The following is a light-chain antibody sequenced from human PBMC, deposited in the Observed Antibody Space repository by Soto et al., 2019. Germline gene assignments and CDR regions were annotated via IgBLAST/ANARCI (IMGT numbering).Light chain of an antibody. CDR2: GAS. CDR3: QQYGSAPYT. J-gene: IGKJ2*01. Sequence: IVLTQSPGTLSLSPGEGASVSCRASQSLNSGYLAWYQQKPGQAPRLLIYGASSRATGIQDRFSGSRSGTNFTLTISRLEPEDFAVYFCQQYGSAPYTFGQGTKLEIK. CDR1: QSLNSGY. V-gene: IGKV3-20*01.